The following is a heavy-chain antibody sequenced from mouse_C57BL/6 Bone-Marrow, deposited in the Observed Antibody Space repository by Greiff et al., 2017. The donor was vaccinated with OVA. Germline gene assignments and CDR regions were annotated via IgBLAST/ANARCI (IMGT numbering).Heavy chain of an antibody. J-gene: IGHJ4*01. CDR2: IDPSDSET. CDR3: ARGYDGYYLYYYAMDY. CDR1: GYTFTSYW. V-gene: IGHV1-52*01. Sequence: VQLQQPGAELVRPGSSVKLSCKASGYTFTSYWMHWVKQRPIQGLEWIGNIDPSDSETHYNQKFKDKATLTVVKSSSTAYMQLSSLTSEDSAVYYCARGYDGYYLYYYAMDYWGQGTSVTVSS. D-gene: IGHD2-3*01.